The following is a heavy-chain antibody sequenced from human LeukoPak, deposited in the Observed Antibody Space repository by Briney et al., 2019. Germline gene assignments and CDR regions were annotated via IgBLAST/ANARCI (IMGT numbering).Heavy chain of an antibody. Sequence: SETLSLTCAVYGGSFRGYYWSWLRQPPGKGLEWIGEINHSGSTNYNPSLKSRVTISVDTSKNQFSLKLSSVTAADTAVYYCARVYYYDSSGYFGYWGQGTLVTVSS. J-gene: IGHJ4*02. CDR2: INHSGST. CDR3: ARVYYYDSSGYFGY. V-gene: IGHV4-34*01. CDR1: GGSFRGYY. D-gene: IGHD3-22*01.